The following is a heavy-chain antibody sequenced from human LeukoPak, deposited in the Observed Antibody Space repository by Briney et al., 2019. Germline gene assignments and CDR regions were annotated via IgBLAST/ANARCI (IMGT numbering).Heavy chain of an antibody. CDR3: ARGGPGGGYHYYLDY. Sequence: SETLPLTCTVSGGSVSSYYWSWIRQPPGKGLEWIGFISYSGSTTYNPSLKSRVTISLDTSKNQFSLNLSSVTGADTAVYHCARGGPGGGYHYYLDYWGQGTLVTVSS. V-gene: IGHV4-59*02. J-gene: IGHJ4*02. D-gene: IGHD3-16*02. CDR1: GGSVSSYY. CDR2: ISYSGST.